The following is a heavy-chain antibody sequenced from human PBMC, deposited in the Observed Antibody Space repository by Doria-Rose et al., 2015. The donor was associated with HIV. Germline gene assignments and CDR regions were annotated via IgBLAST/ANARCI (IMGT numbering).Heavy chain of an antibody. D-gene: IGHD2-15*01. V-gene: IGHV1-8*02. Sequence: VQLLESGAEVKKPGASVKVSCKASGYTFITYDINWVRQATGQGLEWMGWMNPNSGNTGYAQKFQGRVTMTRNTSISTAYMDRSSLRSEDTAVYYCARGRYSSSREGWFDPWGQGTLVTVSS. CDR3: ARGRYSSSREGWFDP. CDR1: GYTFITYD. CDR2: MNPNSGNT. J-gene: IGHJ5*02.